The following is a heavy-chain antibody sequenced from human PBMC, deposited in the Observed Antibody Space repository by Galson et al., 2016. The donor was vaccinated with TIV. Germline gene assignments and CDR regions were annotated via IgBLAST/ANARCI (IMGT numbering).Heavy chain of an antibody. V-gene: IGHV2-5*02. J-gene: IGHJ6*02. CDR2: IHWDDNK. D-gene: IGHD6-19*01. CDR3: GHSGWLGNFYYYGVDV. Sequence: PALVKPTQTLTLTCTFSGFSLHTTGVGVTWIRQPPGKALEWLAVIHWDDNKRSSPSMRSRLTITTDTSKNQVVLTMRNMDPVDTATYYGGHSGWLGNFYYYGVDVWGQGTTVTVSS. CDR1: GFSLHTTGVG.